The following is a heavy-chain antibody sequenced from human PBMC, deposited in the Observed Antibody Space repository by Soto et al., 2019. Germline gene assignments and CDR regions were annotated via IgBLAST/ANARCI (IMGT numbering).Heavy chain of an antibody. CDR2: IFSGDDR. Sequence: QVTLKESGPVLLRPTETLTLTCTVSGFSLSDSRLGVGWIRQPPGKALEWVAHIFSGDDRSYSPSLRSRLTILKDPSNRQVGLTLTNVDPADTTTYYCVRIKVNRDWLYHFQHWGRGTPVTVSP. J-gene: IGHJ1*01. CDR1: GFSLSDSRLG. CDR3: VRIKVNRDWLYHFQH. V-gene: IGHV2-26*01. D-gene: IGHD2-21*01.